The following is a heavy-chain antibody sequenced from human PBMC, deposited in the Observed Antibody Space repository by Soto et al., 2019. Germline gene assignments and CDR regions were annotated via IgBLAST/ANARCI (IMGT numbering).Heavy chain of an antibody. CDR3: ARGGYYDSSGYYYVSPLDY. CDR1: GFTVTNSY. Sequence: GGSLRLSCAASGFTVTNSYMAWVRQAPGKGLEWVSVVYTSGRTYHADSVKGRFTISRDNSKNTLYLQMNSLRAEDTAVYYCARGGYYDSSGYYYVSPLDYWGQGTLVTVSS. D-gene: IGHD3-22*01. V-gene: IGHV3-66*01. J-gene: IGHJ4*02. CDR2: VYTSGRT.